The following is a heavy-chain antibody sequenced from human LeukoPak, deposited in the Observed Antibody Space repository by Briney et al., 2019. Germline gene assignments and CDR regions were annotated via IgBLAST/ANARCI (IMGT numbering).Heavy chain of an antibody. CDR3: ARTRWLQSLFDY. CDR1: GGSFSGHY. D-gene: IGHD5-24*01. CDR2: INHSGST. Sequence: PSETLSLTCAVYGGSFSGHYWSWIRQPPGKGLEWIGEINHSGSTNYNPSLKSRVTISVDTSKNQFSLKLRSVTAADTAVYYCARTRWLQSLFDYWGQGTLVTVSS. V-gene: IGHV4-34*01. J-gene: IGHJ4*02.